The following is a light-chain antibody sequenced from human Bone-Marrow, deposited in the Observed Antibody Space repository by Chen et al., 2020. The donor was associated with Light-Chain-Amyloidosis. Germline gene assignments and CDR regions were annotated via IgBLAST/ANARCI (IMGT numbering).Light chain of an antibody. V-gene: IGLV6-57*01. CDR2: EAD. CDR3: QSYQGSSQGV. J-gene: IGLJ3*02. CDR1: SGSIATTF. Sequence: NFMLTQPHSVSESPGKTVIISCTRSSGSIATTFGQWYQQRPGSSPTTVIYEADQRPAGVPDRFSGSVDRSSNSASLTISGLKTEDEAGYYCQSYQGSSQGVFGGGTKLTVL.